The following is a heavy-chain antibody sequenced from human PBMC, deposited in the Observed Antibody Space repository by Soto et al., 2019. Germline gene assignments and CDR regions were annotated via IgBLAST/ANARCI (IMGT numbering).Heavy chain of an antibody. CDR3: ARRIAAGGHHDY. CDR2: ISSGRSYI. Sequence: EVQLVESGGGLVKPGGSLRLSCAASGFTFSSYSMNWVRQAPGKGLEWVSAISSGRSYIYYADSVKGRFTISRDNAKNSLYLKMNSVRGEDTAVYYCARRIAAGGHHDYGGHGALVTVSS. J-gene: IGHJ4*01. V-gene: IGHV3-21*01. D-gene: IGHD6-25*01. CDR1: GFTFSSYS.